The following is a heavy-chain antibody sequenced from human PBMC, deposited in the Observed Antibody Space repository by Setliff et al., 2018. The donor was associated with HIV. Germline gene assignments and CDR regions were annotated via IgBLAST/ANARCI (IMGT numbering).Heavy chain of an antibody. CDR1: GGSISSRTYY. CDR3: ARQKGYSSGWYIGSWFDP. CDR2: IYYSGTT. V-gene: IGHV4-39*01. D-gene: IGHD6-19*01. J-gene: IGHJ5*02. Sequence: SETLSLTCTVSGGSISSRTYYWGCIRQPPGKGLEWIGSIYYSGTTYYNPSLKSRVTISIDTSKNQFSLNLSSVTAADTAVYYCARQKGYSSGWYIGSWFDPWGQGTLVTVSS.